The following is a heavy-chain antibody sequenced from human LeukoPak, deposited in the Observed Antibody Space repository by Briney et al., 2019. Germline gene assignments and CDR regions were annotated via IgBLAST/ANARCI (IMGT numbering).Heavy chain of an antibody. J-gene: IGHJ4*02. D-gene: IGHD2-15*01. CDR1: GYTFTSYG. CDR2: SSAYNGNT. V-gene: IGHV1-18*01. Sequence: GASVKLSCKASGYTFTSYGISCVRQAPGQGLEWMGWSSAYNGNTNYAQKLQGRVTMTTDTSTSTAYTELRSLRSDDTAVYYCARDCSGGSCYRASGDYWGQGTLVTVSS. CDR3: ARDCSGGSCYRASGDY.